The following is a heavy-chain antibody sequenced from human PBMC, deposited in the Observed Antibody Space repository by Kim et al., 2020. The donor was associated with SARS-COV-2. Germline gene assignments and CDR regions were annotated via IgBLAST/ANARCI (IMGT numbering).Heavy chain of an antibody. V-gene: IGHV3-7*03. CDR3: ARDIAARRGPFAY. Sequence: YVDSVKGRFTISRDNAKNSLYLQMNSLRAEDTAVYYCARDIAARRGPFAYWGQGTLVTVSS. D-gene: IGHD6-6*01. J-gene: IGHJ4*02.